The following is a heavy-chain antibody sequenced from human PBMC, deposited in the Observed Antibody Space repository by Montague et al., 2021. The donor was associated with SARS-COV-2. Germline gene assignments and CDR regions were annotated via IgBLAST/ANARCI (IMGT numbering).Heavy chain of an antibody. CDR1: GFTFSSYD. CDR2: IWYDGSNQ. V-gene: IGHV3-33*08. CDR3: AREYSAPRWFGEYNRYGMDV. Sequence: SLRLFCAASGFTFSSYDMHWVRQAPGKGLEWVAVIWYDGSNQYYGDSVKGRFTTSRDNSKNTLYLQMNSLRAEDKAVYYCAREYSAPRWFGEYNRYGMDVWDQGTTVTVSS. J-gene: IGHJ6*02. D-gene: IGHD3-10*01.